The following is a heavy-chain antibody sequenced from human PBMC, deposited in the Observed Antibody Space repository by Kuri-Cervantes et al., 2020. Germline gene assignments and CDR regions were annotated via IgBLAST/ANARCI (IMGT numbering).Heavy chain of an antibody. CDR3: ARDPSGWYYFDY. Sequence: GSLRLSCAVSGYSISSGYYWGWIRQPPGKGLEWIGSIYHSGSTYYNPSLKSRVTISVDTSKNQFSLKLSSMTAADTAIYYCARDPSGWYYFDYWGQGTLVTVSS. J-gene: IGHJ4*02. CDR2: IYHSGST. CDR1: GYSISSGYY. D-gene: IGHD6-19*01. V-gene: IGHV4-38-2*02.